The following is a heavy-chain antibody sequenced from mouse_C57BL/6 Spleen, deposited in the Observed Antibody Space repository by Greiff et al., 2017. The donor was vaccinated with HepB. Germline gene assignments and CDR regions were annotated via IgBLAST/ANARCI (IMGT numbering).Heavy chain of an antibody. CDR3: AREGYYGSSIFDY. CDR2: INPNNGGT. Sequence: VQLQQSGPELVKPGASVKISCKASGYTFTDYYMNWVKQSHGKSLEWIGDINPNNGGTSYNQKFKGKATLTVDKSSSTAYMELRSLTSEDSAVYYCAREGYYGSSIFDYWGQGTTLTVSS. J-gene: IGHJ2*01. V-gene: IGHV1-26*01. D-gene: IGHD1-1*01. CDR1: GYTFTDYY.